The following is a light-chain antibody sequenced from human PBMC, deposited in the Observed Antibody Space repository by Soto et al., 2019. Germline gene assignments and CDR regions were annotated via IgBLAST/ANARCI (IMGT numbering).Light chain of an antibody. Sequence: QYVLTQPASVSGYPGQSITISCAGTSIDVGAYNYVSWYQHHPGKAPKLMIYDVNNRPSGDSNRFSGSKSGNTASLTISGLQAEDEADYYCSSWTSGATYVFGSGTRSPS. V-gene: IGLV2-14*03. CDR3: SSWTSGATYV. CDR1: SIDVGAYNY. J-gene: IGLJ1*01. CDR2: DVN.